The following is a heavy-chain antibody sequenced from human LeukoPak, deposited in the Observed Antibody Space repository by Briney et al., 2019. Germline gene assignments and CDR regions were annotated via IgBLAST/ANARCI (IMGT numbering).Heavy chain of an antibody. V-gene: IGHV3-30*03. Sequence: GGSLRLSFAASGFTFSTYGMNWVRQAPGKGLEWVAVISYDGRQKYYADSVKGRFTISRDNSKDTVYLQMNSLKDEDSATYYCVRVFLESLTAGYFDHWGQGTLVSVSS. J-gene: IGHJ4*02. D-gene: IGHD3-3*01. CDR3: VRVFLESLTAGYFDH. CDR1: GFTFSTYG. CDR2: ISYDGRQK.